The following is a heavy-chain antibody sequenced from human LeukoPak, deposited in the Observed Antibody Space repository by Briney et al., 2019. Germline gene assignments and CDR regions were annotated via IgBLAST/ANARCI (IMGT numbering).Heavy chain of an antibody. J-gene: IGHJ4*02. V-gene: IGHV3-48*01. D-gene: IGHD4-23*01. CDR1: GFTFSSYS. CDR2: ISSPSSTI. Sequence: PGGSLRLSCAASGFTFSSYSMNWVRQAPGKGLEWVSYISSPSSTIYDADSVKGRFTISRDNAKSSLYLQMNSLRAEDTAVYYCARVHTVVTPFDSWGQGTLVTVSS. CDR3: ARVHTVVTPFDS.